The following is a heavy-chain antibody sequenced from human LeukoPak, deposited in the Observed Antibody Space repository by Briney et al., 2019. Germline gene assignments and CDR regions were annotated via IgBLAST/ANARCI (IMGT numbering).Heavy chain of an antibody. CDR2: ISGSGAGT. J-gene: IGHJ4*02. CDR3: AKTWLRTVVSPLDY. V-gene: IGHV3-23*01. CDR1: GFTFNNYA. Sequence: GGSLRLSCAASGFTFNNYAMTWVRQAPGKGLEWVSAISGSGAGTYYADSVKGRFTISRDNSKNTLYLQMSSLRADDTAVYYCAKTWLRTVVSPLDYWGQGTLVTVSS. D-gene: IGHD4-23*01.